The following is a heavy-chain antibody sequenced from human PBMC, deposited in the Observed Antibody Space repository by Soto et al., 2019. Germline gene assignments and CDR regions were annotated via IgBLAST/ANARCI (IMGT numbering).Heavy chain of an antibody. Sequence: QAQLVESGGGVVQPGRSLRLSCAASGFTFSSYGMHWVRQAPGTGLEWVAVISYDGGLQHYADSVKGRFTISRDNSKKMVLLQMHSLRAEDTAVYYCVSDRGYGHASVPYSWGQGTLVSVSS. D-gene: IGHD5-18*01. CDR2: ISYDGGLQ. J-gene: IGHJ4*02. V-gene: IGHV3-30*03. CDR1: GFTFSSYG. CDR3: VSDRGYGHASVPYS.